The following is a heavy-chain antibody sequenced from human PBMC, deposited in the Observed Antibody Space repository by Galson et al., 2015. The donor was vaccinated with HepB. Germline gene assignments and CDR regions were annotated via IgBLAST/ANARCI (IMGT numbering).Heavy chain of an antibody. CDR2: IWYDGSNK. D-gene: IGHD3-3*01. V-gene: IGHV3-33*01. J-gene: IGHJ3*02. CDR1: GFTFSSYG. Sequence: SLRLSCAASGFTFSSYGMHWVRQAPGKGLEWVAVIWYDGSNKYYADSVKGRFTISRDNSKNTLYLQMNSLRAEDTAVYYCARDYYDFWSGYYHAFDIWGQGTMVTVSS. CDR3: ARDYYDFWSGYYHAFDI.